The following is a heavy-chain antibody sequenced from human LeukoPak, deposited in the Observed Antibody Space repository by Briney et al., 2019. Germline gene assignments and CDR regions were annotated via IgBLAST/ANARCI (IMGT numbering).Heavy chain of an antibody. CDR3: AKDHAYLMYSSSWYYFDY. Sequence: GGSLRLSCAASGFTFSSYGMHWVRQAPGKGLEWVAFIRYDGSNKYYADSVKGRFTISRDNSKNTLYLQMNSLRAEDTAVYYCAKDHAYLMYSSSWYYFDYWGQGTLVTVSS. CDR1: GFTFSSYG. CDR2: IRYDGSNK. D-gene: IGHD6-13*01. V-gene: IGHV3-30*02. J-gene: IGHJ4*02.